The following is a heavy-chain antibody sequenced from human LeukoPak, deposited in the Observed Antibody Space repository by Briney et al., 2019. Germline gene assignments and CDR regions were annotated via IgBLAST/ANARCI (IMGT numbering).Heavy chain of an antibody. CDR1: GFTFSSYW. V-gene: IGHV3-7*01. CDR3: ARDIAAAGLFFDY. J-gene: IGHJ4*02. CDR2: MKYDGSEK. D-gene: IGHD6-13*01. Sequence: PGGSLRLSCAASGFTFSSYWMSWVRQAPGKGLEWVANMKYDGSEKDYVDSVKGRFTISRDNAKNSLYLQMNSLRAEDTPVYYCARDIAAAGLFFDYWGQGTLVTVSS.